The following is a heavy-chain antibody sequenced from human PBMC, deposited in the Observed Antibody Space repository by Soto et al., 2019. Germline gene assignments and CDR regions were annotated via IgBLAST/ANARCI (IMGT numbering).Heavy chain of an antibody. Sequence: QVQLVQSGAEVKKPGSSVKVSCKASGGTFSTYAITWVRQAPGQGLEWLGGIIPIFGTTDYARKFQGRVTITAAESTRTVFIELSSLTSEDTAVYYCARGVGAYYFGYWGQGTLVTVSS. CDR2: IIPIFGTT. V-gene: IGHV1-69*01. CDR3: ARGVGAYYFGY. J-gene: IGHJ4*02. D-gene: IGHD1-26*01. CDR1: GGTFSTYA.